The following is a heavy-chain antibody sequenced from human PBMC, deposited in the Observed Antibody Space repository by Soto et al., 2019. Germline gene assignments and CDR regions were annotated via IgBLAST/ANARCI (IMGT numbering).Heavy chain of an antibody. CDR2: ISTYNGNT. CDR3: ERGDHYESSAVFDS. Sequence: GAPVKVSCKSSGYTFTSYSISWVRQAPGQGLEWMGWISTYNGNTDYAQKLQGRVTMTTDTSTNTAYMELRSLRSDDMAMYYCERGDHYESSAVFDSWGQGTLVTVSS. D-gene: IGHD3-22*01. V-gene: IGHV1-18*03. J-gene: IGHJ4*02. CDR1: GYTFTSYS.